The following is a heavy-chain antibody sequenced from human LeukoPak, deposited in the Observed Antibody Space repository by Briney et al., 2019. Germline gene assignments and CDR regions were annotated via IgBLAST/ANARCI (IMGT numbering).Heavy chain of an antibody. CDR2: MNEDGRVT. V-gene: IGHV3-74*01. Sequence: GGSLRLSCVVSGFPFGSYWMHWVRQVPGKGLVWVSRMNEDGRVTDYADSVKGRFTISRDNAKNTLYLQMNSLRADDTALYFCATDLSGKADRWGQGTLVAVPS. J-gene: IGHJ5*02. CDR3: ATDLSGKADR. D-gene: IGHD6-19*01. CDR1: GFPFGSYW.